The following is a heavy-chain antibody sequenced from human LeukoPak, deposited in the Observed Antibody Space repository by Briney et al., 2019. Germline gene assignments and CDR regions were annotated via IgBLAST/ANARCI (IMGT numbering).Heavy chain of an antibody. J-gene: IGHJ4*02. CDR1: GGSISSYY. CDR3: ARSSLMVGATLFDY. V-gene: IGHV4-59*08. D-gene: IGHD1-26*01. CDR2: IYYSGST. Sequence: SEPLSLTCTVSGGSISSYYWSWIRQPPGKGLEWIGYIYYSGSTNYSPSLGSRVTLSLDTSKNQFSLKLSSVTAADTAVYYCARSSLMVGATLFDYWGQGTLVTVSS.